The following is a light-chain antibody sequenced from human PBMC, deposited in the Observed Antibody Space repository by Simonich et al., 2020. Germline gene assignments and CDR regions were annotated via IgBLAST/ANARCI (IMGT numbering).Light chain of an antibody. J-gene: IGKJ1*01. V-gene: IGKV4-1*01. CDR1: QSVLYSSNNKNY. CDR2: WAS. Sequence: DIVMTQSPDSLAVSLGERATINCKSSQSVLYSSNNKNYLAWYQQIPGQPPKLIIYWASTRESGVPDRFSGSGSGTDFTLTISRLQAEDVAVYYCQQYYSTPPTFGQGTKVEIK. CDR3: QQYYSTPPT.